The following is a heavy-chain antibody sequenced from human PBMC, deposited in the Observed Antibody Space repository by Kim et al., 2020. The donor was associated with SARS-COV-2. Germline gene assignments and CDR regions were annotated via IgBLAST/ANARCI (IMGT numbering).Heavy chain of an antibody. CDR3: ARRLNRDTPLRSSGGSCYGPDCWEVVYFDY. CDR1: GGTFSSYA. J-gene: IGHJ4*02. D-gene: IGHD2-15*01. V-gene: IGHV1-69*13. Sequence: SVKVSCKASGGTFSSYAISWVRQAPGQGLEWMGGIIPIFGTANYAQKFQGRVTITADESTSTAYMELSSLRSEDTAVYYCARRLNRDTPLRSSGGSCYGPDCWEVVYFDYWGQGPLFTVSS. CDR2: IIPIFGTA.